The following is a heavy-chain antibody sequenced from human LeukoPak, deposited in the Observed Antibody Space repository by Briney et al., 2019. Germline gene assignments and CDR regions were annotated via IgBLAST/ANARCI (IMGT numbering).Heavy chain of an antibody. Sequence: SETLSLTCTVSGGSISSYYWSWIRQPPGKGLEWIGYIYYSGSTNYNPSLKSRVTISVDTSKNQFSLKLSSVTAADTAVYYCARDLDAIGGAMLDYWGQGTLVTVSS. CDR3: ARDLDAIGGAMLDY. D-gene: IGHD3-16*01. J-gene: IGHJ4*02. CDR1: GGSISSYY. CDR2: IYYSGST. V-gene: IGHV4-59*01.